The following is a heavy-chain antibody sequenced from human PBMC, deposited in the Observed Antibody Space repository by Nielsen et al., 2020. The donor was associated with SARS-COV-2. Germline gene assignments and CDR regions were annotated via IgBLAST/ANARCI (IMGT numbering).Heavy chain of an antibody. CDR3: ARQGRDGYNWDYYYYGMDV. V-gene: IGHV4-39*01. J-gene: IGHJ6*02. Sequence: SETLSLTCTVSGGSISSSSYYWGWIRQPPGKGLEWIGSIYYSGSTYYNPSLKSRVTISVDTSKNQFSLKLSSVTAADTAVYYCARQGRDGYNWDYYYYGMDVWGQGTTVTVSS. CDR2: IYYSGST. D-gene: IGHD5-24*01. CDR1: GGSISSSSYY.